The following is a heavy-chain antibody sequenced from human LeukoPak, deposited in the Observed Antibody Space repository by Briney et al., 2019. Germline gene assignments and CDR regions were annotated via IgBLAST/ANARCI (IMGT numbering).Heavy chain of an antibody. D-gene: IGHD3-22*01. V-gene: IGHV1-69*05. J-gene: IGHJ3*02. CDR2: IIPIFGTA. Sequence: ASVKVSCKASGGTFSSYAISWVRQAPGQGLEWVGGIIPIFGTANYAQKFQGRVTITTDESTSTAYMELSSLRSEDTAVYYCARSTERITMIVVVRDDAFDIWGQGTMVTVSS. CDR3: ARSTERITMIVVVRDDAFDI. CDR1: GGTFSSYA.